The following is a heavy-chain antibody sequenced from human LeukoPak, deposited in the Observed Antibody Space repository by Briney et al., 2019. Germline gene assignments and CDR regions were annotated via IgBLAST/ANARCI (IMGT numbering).Heavy chain of an antibody. V-gene: IGHV3-7*03. D-gene: IGHD2-15*01. CDR3: ARDNGWSADY. J-gene: IGHJ4*02. Sequence: GGSLRLSCAASGFTFSRHWMYWVRQAPGKGLEWVANIKQDGSAKPYVDSVKGRFTISRDNAKNSLFLQMNSLRAEDTAVYYCARDNGWSADYWGQGTLVTVSS. CDR1: GFTFSRHW. CDR2: IKQDGSAK.